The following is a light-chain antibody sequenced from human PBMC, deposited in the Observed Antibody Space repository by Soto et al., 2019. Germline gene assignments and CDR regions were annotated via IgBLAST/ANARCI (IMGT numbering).Light chain of an antibody. V-gene: IGKV3-11*01. CDR2: GAS. CDR1: QSISNY. Sequence: ENGLTQSSATLSFSPVERATPSCRARQSISNYLAWYQQKPGQAPRLLIYGASNRATGTPARFSGSGSGTDFTLTISSLETEDSAVYYCQQRNSWPPGATFGQGTRLEIK. CDR3: QQRNSWPPGAT. J-gene: IGKJ5*01.